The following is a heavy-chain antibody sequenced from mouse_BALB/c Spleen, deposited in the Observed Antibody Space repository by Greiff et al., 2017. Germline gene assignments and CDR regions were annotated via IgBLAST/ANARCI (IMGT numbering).Heavy chain of an antibody. J-gene: IGHJ4*01. CDR2: ISDGGSYT. V-gene: IGHV5-4*02. D-gene: IGHD2-10*02. Sequence: EVQVVESGGGLVKPGGSLKLSCAASGFTFSDYYMYWVRQTPEKRLEWVATISDGGSYTYYPDSVKGRFTISRDNAKNNLYLQMSSLKSEDTAMYYCARKEYGNYGPMDYWGQGTSVTVSS. CDR3: ARKEYGNYGPMDY. CDR1: GFTFSDYY.